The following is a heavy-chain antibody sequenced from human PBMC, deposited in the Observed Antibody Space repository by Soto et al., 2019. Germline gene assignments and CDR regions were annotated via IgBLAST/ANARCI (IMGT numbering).Heavy chain of an antibody. CDR2: ISSSSSYT. J-gene: IGHJ6*02. CDR1: GFTFSDYY. CDR3: ARDLPGYSGYDYVYYYYGMDV. V-gene: IGHV3-11*05. D-gene: IGHD5-12*01. Sequence: QVQLVESGGGLVKPGGSLRLSCAASGFTFSDYYMSWIRQAPGKGLEWVSYISSSSSYTNYADSVKGRSTISRDNAKNSLYLQMKRLRAEDTAVYYCARDLPGYSGYDYVYYYYGMDVWGQGTTVTVSS.